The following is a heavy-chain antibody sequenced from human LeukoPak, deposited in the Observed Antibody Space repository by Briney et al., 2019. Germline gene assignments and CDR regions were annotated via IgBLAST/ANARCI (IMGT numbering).Heavy chain of an antibody. Sequence: GESLKISCKGSGYSFTSYWIGWVRQMPGNGLEWMGIIYPGDSDTKYSPSFQGQVTISADKSISIAYLQWSSLKASDTAMYYCARRATVTPGYYYYYGMDVWGQGTTVTVSS. J-gene: IGHJ6*02. CDR2: IYPGDSDT. CDR1: GYSFTSYW. CDR3: ARRATVTPGYYYYYGMDV. D-gene: IGHD4-11*01. V-gene: IGHV5-51*01.